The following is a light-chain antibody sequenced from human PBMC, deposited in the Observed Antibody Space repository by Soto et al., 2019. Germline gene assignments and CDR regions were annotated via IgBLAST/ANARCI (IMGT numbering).Light chain of an antibody. CDR1: QSVSTY. CDR3: QQRSNWPLIT. J-gene: IGKJ4*01. V-gene: IGKV3-11*01. CDR2: DAS. Sequence: EIVLTQSPATLSLSPGERATLSCRASQSVSTYLAWYQQKPGQAPRLLIYDASNRATGIPARCSGSGSGTDFTRTISSLEPEDFAVYYCQQRSNWPLITFGGWTKVEI.